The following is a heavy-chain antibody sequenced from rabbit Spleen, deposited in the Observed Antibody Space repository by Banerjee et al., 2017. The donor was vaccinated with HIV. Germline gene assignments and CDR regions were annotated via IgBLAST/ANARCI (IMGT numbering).Heavy chain of an antibody. CDR1: GFSFSSNYY. CDR2: IYTGSGST. CDR3: ASAAGTSSNGYAL. V-gene: IGHV1S40*01. D-gene: IGHD1-1*01. J-gene: IGHJ4*01. Sequence: QSVEESGGGLVQPEGSLTLTCTASGFSFSSNYYMCWVRQAPGKGLEWIGCIYTGSGSTWYASWVNGRFTISKTSSTTVTLQMTSLTAADTATYFCASAAGTSSNGYALWGPGTLVTVS.